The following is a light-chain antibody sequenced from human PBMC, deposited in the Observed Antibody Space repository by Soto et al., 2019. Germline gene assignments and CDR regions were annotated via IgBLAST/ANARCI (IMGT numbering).Light chain of an antibody. CDR2: DAF. J-gene: IGKJ1*01. Sequence: DIQMTQSPSTLSASVGDRVTITCRASQSISSWLAWYQQKPGKAPKLLIYDAFSLESGVPSRFSGSGSGTEFTLTISSLQPDDFATYYCQQYNSYRTFGQGTKVGIK. CDR3: QQYNSYRT. CDR1: QSISSW. V-gene: IGKV1-5*01.